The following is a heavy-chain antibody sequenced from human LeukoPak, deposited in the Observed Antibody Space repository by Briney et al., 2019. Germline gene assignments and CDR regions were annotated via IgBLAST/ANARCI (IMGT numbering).Heavy chain of an antibody. CDR1: GYSFTSYW. V-gene: IGHV5-51*01. CDR2: IYPGDSDT. CDR3: ARHLYGDYDYYYYGMDV. Sequence: GESLKISCKGSGYSFTSYWVGWVRQMPGKGLEWMGIIYPGDSDTRYSPSFQGQVTISADKSISTAYLQWSSLKASDTAMYYCARHLYGDYDYYYYGMDVWGQGTTVTVSS. J-gene: IGHJ6*02. D-gene: IGHD4-17*01.